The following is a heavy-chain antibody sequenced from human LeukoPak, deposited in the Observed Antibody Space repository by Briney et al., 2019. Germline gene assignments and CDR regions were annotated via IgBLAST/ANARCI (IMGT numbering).Heavy chain of an antibody. Sequence: SETLSLTGAVYGGSFSGYYWSWIRQPPGKGLEWIGEINHSGSTNYNPSLKSRVTISVDTSKNQFSLKLSSVTAADTAVYYCARGGRTYYDFWSGYYTDYYYGMDVWGQGTTVTVSS. CDR2: INHSGST. D-gene: IGHD3-3*01. CDR1: GGSFSGYY. CDR3: ARGGRTYYDFWSGYYTDYYYGMDV. V-gene: IGHV4-34*01. J-gene: IGHJ6*02.